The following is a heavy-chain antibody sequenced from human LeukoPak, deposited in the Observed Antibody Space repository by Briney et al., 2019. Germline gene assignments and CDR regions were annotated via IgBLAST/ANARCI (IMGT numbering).Heavy chain of an antibody. D-gene: IGHD3-22*01. V-gene: IGHV4-39*07. CDR3: ARGISWDYDSSGYLGHWYFDL. Sequence: PSETLSLTCTVSGGSISSSSYYWGWIRQPPGKGLEWIGSIYYSGSTYYNPSLKSRVTISVDTSKNQFSLKLSSVTAADTAVYYCARGISWDYDSSGYLGHWYFDLWGRGTLVTVSS. CDR2: IYYSGST. J-gene: IGHJ2*01. CDR1: GGSISSSSYY.